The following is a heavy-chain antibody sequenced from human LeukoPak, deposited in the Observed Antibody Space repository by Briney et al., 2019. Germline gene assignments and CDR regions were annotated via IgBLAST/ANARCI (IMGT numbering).Heavy chain of an antibody. CDR1: GYTFTSYY. Sequence: ASVKVSCKASGYTFTSYYMHWVRQAPGKGLEWMGGFDPEDGETIYAQKFQGRVTMTEDTSTDTAYMELSSLRSEDTAVYYCATHYTRNWFDPWGQGTLVTVSS. D-gene: IGHD3-3*01. V-gene: IGHV1-24*01. CDR2: FDPEDGET. CDR3: ATHYTRNWFDP. J-gene: IGHJ5*02.